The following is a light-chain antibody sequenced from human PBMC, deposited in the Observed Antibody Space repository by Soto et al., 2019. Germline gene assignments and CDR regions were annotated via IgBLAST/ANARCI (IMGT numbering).Light chain of an antibody. Sequence: QSALTQPPSVSGAPGQTVTISCTGSTSNIGGGYDVHWYQQLPGAAPKLLIYGHTNRPSGVPDRFSGSTSGTSASLAITGLQPEDEADYYCQSFDSTLRGSTVFGGGTQLTVL. CDR2: GHT. CDR1: TSNIGGGYD. CDR3: QSFDSTLRGSTV. J-gene: IGLJ7*01. V-gene: IGLV1-40*01.